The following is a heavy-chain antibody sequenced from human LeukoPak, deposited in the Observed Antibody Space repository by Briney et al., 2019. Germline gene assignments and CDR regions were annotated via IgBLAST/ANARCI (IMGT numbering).Heavy chain of an antibody. J-gene: IGHJ5*02. D-gene: IGHD1-7*01. Sequence: GGSLRLSCAGSGFTFSNYGMHWVRQAPGKGLEWVAVIWYEGTNKYYADSVKGRFTISRDNSKNTLYLQMDSLRAEDTAMYYCARQGGPGNYATGSWFDPWGQGTLVTVSS. CDR1: GFTFSNYG. CDR3: ARQGGPGNYATGSWFDP. CDR2: IWYEGTNK. V-gene: IGHV3-33*01.